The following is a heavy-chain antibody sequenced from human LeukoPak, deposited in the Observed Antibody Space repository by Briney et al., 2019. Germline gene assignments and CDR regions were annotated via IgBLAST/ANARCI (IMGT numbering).Heavy chain of an antibody. CDR3: ASNYYDSSGYSNNGAFDI. CDR2: ISAYNGNT. V-gene: IGHV1-18*01. Sequence: ASVKVSCKASGGTFSSYAISWVRQAPGQGLEWMGWISAYNGNTNYAQKLQGRVTMTTDTSTSTAYMELRSLRSDGTAVYYCASNYYDSSGYSNNGAFDIWGQGTMVTVSS. CDR1: GGTFSSYA. D-gene: IGHD3-22*01. J-gene: IGHJ3*02.